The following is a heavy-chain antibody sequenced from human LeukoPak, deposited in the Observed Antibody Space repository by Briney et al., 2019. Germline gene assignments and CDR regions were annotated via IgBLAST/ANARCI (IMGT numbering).Heavy chain of an antibody. Sequence: PSETLSLTCTVSGGSISSSSYYWGWIRQPPGKGLEWIGRIYTSGSTNYNPSLKSRVTISVDTSKNQFSLKLSSVTAADTAVYYCARVYYGSGSYYKDYWGQGTLVTVSS. D-gene: IGHD3-10*01. V-gene: IGHV4-61*02. CDR2: IYTSGST. CDR1: GGSISSSSYY. CDR3: ARVYYGSGSYYKDY. J-gene: IGHJ4*02.